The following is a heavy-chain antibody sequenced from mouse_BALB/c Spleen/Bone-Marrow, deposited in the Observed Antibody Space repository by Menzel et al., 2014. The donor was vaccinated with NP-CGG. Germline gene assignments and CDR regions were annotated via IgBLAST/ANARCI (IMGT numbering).Heavy chain of an antibody. CDR1: GFNIKDTY. V-gene: IGHV14-3*02. D-gene: IGHD2-1*01. CDR2: IDPANGNT. J-gene: IGHJ4*01. Sequence: EVQLQQSGAELVKPGASVKLSCTASGFNIKDTYMHWVKQRPEQGLEWIGRIDPANGNTKYDPKFQGKATITADTSSNTAYLQLSSLTSEDTAVYYCARYGNYCYAMDYWGQGTPVTVSS. CDR3: ARYGNYCYAMDY.